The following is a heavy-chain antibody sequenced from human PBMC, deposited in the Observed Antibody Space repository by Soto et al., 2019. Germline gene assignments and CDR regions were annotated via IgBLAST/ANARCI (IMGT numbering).Heavy chain of an antibody. CDR2: ISGSGGST. CDR3: ANAIMIWFGAPDAFDI. CDR1: GFTFSSYA. Sequence: GGSLRLSCAASGFTFSSYAMSWVRQAPGKGLEWVSAISGSGGSTYYADSVKGRFTISRDNSKNTLYLQMNSLRAEDTAVYYCANAIMIWFGAPDAFDIWGQGTMVTVSS. V-gene: IGHV3-23*01. J-gene: IGHJ3*02. D-gene: IGHD3-10*01.